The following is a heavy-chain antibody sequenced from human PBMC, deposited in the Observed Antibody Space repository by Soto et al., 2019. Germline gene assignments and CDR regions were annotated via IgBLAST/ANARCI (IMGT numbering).Heavy chain of an antibody. CDR3: AKSDYFHTSGLLYGLDV. J-gene: IGHJ6*02. D-gene: IGHD3-22*01. CDR1: GDTFSSFW. CDR2: ISLDDSET. Sequence: GESLKISCQASGDTFSSFWIAWVRQEPEKGLEWMGTISLDDSETTYSPSFQGQVTISADKSLNAAYLQWNSLKASDTAIFYCAKSDYFHTSGLLYGLDVWGQGTTVTVSS. V-gene: IGHV5-51*01.